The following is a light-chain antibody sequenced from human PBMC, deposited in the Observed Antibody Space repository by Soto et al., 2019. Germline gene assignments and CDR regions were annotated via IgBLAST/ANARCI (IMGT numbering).Light chain of an antibody. CDR1: QSISSW. CDR3: QQYNSYSIT. V-gene: IGKV1-5*01. Sequence: DIQMTQSPSTLSASVADRVTITCRASQSISSWLAWYLQKPGKAPKLLIYDASSLESGVPSRFSGSGSGTEFTLTISSLQPDDFATYYCQQYNSYSITFGQGTRLEIK. J-gene: IGKJ5*01. CDR2: DAS.